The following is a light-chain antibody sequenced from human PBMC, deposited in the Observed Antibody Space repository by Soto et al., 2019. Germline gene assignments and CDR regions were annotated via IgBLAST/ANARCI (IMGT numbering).Light chain of an antibody. CDR3: NSYVGNNNFV. Sequence: QSVLTQPPSASGSPGQSVTISCTGTSSDVGGYNYVSWYQQHPGKAPKLMIYEVSKRPSGVPDRFSGSKSGNTASLTVSGLRAEDEADYYCNSYVGNNNFVFGTGTKVTVL. CDR2: EVS. V-gene: IGLV2-8*01. J-gene: IGLJ1*01. CDR1: SSDVGGYNY.